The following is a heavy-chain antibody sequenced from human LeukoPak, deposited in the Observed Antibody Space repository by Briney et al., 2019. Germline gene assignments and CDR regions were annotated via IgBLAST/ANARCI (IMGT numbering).Heavy chain of an antibody. CDR3: AKRRGLELTYYYYMDV. D-gene: IGHD1-7*01. Sequence: GASVKVSCKASGGTFSSYAISWVRQAPGQGLEWMGGIIPIFGTANYAQKFQGRVTITADESTSTAYMELSSLRSEDTAVYYCAKRRGLELTYYYYMDVWGKGTTVTVSS. CDR1: GGTFSSYA. V-gene: IGHV1-69*13. J-gene: IGHJ6*03. CDR2: IIPIFGTA.